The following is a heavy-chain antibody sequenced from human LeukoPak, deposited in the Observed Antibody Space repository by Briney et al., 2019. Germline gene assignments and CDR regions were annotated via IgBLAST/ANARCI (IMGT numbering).Heavy chain of an antibody. J-gene: IGHJ5*02. Sequence: GWSLRLSCTASGLTFTNYWMIWVRQAPGKGLEWVANINHDASEKYYVGSVEGRFTISRDNAKNSLFLQMNSLRAEDTGVYYCATSSYRSSSSWGQGTLVTVSS. V-gene: IGHV3-7*01. CDR1: GLTFTNYW. CDR2: INHDASEK. CDR3: ATSSYRSSSS. D-gene: IGHD6-6*01.